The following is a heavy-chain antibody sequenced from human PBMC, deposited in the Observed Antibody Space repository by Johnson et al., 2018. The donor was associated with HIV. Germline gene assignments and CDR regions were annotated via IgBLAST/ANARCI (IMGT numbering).Heavy chain of an antibody. CDR1: GFTFDDYG. CDR2: INWNGGST. J-gene: IGHJ3*02. Sequence: VQLVESGGGVVRPGGSLRLSCAASGFTFDDYGMSWVRQAPWKGLEWVSGINWNGGSTGYADSVKGRFTISRDNAKNSLYLQMNSLRAEDTALYYCARGIMITFGGVIPNDAFDIWGQGTMVTVSS. V-gene: IGHV3-20*04. D-gene: IGHD3-16*02. CDR3: ARGIMITFGGVIPNDAFDI.